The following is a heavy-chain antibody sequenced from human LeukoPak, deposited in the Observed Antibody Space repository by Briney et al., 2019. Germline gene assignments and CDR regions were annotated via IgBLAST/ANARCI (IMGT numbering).Heavy chain of an antibody. CDR1: GFTVSSNY. V-gene: IGHV3-21*01. Sequence: GGSLRLSCAASGFTVSSNYMNWVRQAPGKGLEWVSSISSSSSYIYYADSVKGRFTISRDNAKNSLYLQMNSLRAEDTAVYYCARDRGSYGMDVWGQGTTVTVSS. CDR3: ARDRGSYGMDV. J-gene: IGHJ6*02. D-gene: IGHD3-10*01. CDR2: ISSSSSYI.